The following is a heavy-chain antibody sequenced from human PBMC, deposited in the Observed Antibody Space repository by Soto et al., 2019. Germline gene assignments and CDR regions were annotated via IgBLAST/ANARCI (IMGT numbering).Heavy chain of an antibody. CDR1: GGTFSSYA. J-gene: IGHJ2*01. Sequence: EASVKVSCKASGGTFSSYAISWVRQAPGQGLEWMGGIIPIFGTANYAQKFQGRVTITADESTSTAYMELSSLRSEDTAVYYCARSYSSSPSSYWYFDLWGRGTLVTVSS. CDR3: ARSYSSSPSSYWYFDL. CDR2: IIPIFGTA. V-gene: IGHV1-69*13. D-gene: IGHD6-6*01.